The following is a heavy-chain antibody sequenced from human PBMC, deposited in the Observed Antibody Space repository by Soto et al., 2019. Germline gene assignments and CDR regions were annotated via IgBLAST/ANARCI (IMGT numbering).Heavy chain of an antibody. Sequence: PSETLSLTCAVYGGSFSGYYWSWIRQPPGKGLEWIGEINHSGSTNYNPSLKSRVTISVDTSKNQFSLKLSSVTAADTAVYYCARKYSDFWSGRTYYYYYGMDVWGQGTTVTVSS. CDR2: INHSGST. CDR3: ARKYSDFWSGRTYYYYYGMDV. J-gene: IGHJ6*02. CDR1: GGSFSGYY. V-gene: IGHV4-34*01. D-gene: IGHD3-3*01.